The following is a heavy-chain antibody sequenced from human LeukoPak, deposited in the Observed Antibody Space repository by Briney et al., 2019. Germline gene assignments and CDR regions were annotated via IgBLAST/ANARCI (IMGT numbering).Heavy chain of an antibody. J-gene: IGHJ5*02. CDR1: RFAFSQAW. Sequence: PGGSLRLSCVASRFAFSQAWMSWVGQAPGKGRKWVGRIKSESDGGTTDYAAPVKGRFTISRDDSKNTLFLQMNSLQTEDTAVYYCTTSGWFDHWGQGTLVTVSS. V-gene: IGHV3-15*01. D-gene: IGHD1-26*01. CDR3: TTSGWFDH. CDR2: IKSESDGGTT.